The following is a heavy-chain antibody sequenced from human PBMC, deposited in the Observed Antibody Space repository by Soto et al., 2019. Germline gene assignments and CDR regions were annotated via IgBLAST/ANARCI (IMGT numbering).Heavy chain of an antibody. Sequence: HWVRQAPGKGLEWVAVAPSDGRHIYYADSVKGRFTISRDNSENMLYLQMNSLRPDDTAVYYCASSAISMLVIDSWGQGSLVTVSS. V-gene: IGHV3-30*04. D-gene: IGHD3-22*01. CDR3: ASSAISMLVIDS. CDR2: APSDGRHI. J-gene: IGHJ4*02.